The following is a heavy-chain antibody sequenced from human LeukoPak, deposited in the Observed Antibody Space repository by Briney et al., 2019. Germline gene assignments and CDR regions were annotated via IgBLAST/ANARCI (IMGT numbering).Heavy chain of an antibody. CDR3: ARDGSVAVAGDYYFDY. CDR1: GYTFTSYY. D-gene: IGHD6-19*01. J-gene: IGHJ4*02. CDR2: INPSGGST. Sequence: ASVKVSCKASGYTFTSYYMHWVRQAPGQGLEWMGIINPSGGSTSYAQKFQGRVTMTRDTSTSTVYMELSSLRSEDTDVYYCARDGSVAVAGDYYFDYWGQGTLVTVSS. V-gene: IGHV1-46*03.